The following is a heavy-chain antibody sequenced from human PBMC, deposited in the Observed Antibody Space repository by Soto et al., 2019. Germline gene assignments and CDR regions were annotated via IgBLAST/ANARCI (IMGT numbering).Heavy chain of an antibody. Sequence: GGSLRLSCAASGFTFSSYSMNWVRRAPGKGLEWVSYISSSSSTIYYADSVKGRFTISRDNAKNSLYLQMNSLRDEDTAVYYCARGFGGSSQNTLRKIDYWGQGTLVTVSS. D-gene: IGHD1-26*01. CDR1: GFTFSSYS. CDR3: ARGFGGSSQNTLRKIDY. CDR2: ISSSSSTI. V-gene: IGHV3-48*02. J-gene: IGHJ4*02.